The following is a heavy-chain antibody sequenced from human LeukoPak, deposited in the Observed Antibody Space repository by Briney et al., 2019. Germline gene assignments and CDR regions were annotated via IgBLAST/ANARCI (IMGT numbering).Heavy chain of an antibody. CDR2: INLNSGGT. Sequence: ASVKVSCKASGYTFTGYYMHWVRQAPGQGLEWMGRINLNSGGTNYAQKFQGRVTMTRDTSISTAYMELSRLRSDDTAVYYCARELARLWTRGYSGCEYWGQGTLVTVSS. V-gene: IGHV1-2*06. D-gene: IGHD5-12*01. CDR3: ARELARLWTRGYSGCEY. J-gene: IGHJ4*02. CDR1: GYTFTGYY.